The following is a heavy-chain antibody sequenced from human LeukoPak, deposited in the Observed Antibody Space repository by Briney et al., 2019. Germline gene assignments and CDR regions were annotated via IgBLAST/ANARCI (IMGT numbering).Heavy chain of an antibody. CDR2: ISGSGGST. CDR3: ARDIVVVPDAGFDP. V-gene: IGHV3-23*01. J-gene: IGHJ5*02. Sequence: GGSLRLCCAASGFTFSSYAMSWVRQAPGKGLEWVSAISGSGGSTYYADSVKGRFTISRDNSKNALYLQMNSLRAEDTAVYYCARDIVVVPDAGFDPWGQGALVTVPS. D-gene: IGHD2-2*01. CDR1: GFTFSSYA.